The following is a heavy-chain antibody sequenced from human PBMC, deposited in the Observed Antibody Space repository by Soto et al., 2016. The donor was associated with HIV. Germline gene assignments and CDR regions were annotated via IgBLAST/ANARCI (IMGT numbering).Heavy chain of an antibody. CDR3: ARHSSSWYGEVDYYYGMDV. CDR2: ISGSGGST. Sequence: EVQLLESGGGLVQPGRSLRLSCAASGFTFSSYAMSWVRQAPGKGLEWASAISGSGGSTYYADSVKGRFTISRDNSKNTLYLQMNSLRAEDTAVYYCARHSSSWYGEVDYYYGMDVWGQGTTVTVSS. V-gene: IGHV3-23*01. CDR1: GFTFSSYA. D-gene: IGHD6-13*01. J-gene: IGHJ6*02.